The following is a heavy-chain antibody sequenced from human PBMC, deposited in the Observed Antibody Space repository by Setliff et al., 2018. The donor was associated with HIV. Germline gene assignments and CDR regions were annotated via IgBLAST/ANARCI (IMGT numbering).Heavy chain of an antibody. D-gene: IGHD3-22*01. CDR1: GYTFTGYY. CDR3: VSPMFYDGTVV. V-gene: IGHV1-2*02. CDR2: INPNNGDT. Sequence: ASVKVSCKTSGYTFTGYYVHWVRQAPGQGLEWMGWINPNNGDTNYAQKFQDRVSITKDTSAHTAYMELTRLRSEDTAVYYCVSPMFYDGTVVWGQGTLVTVSS. J-gene: IGHJ4*02.